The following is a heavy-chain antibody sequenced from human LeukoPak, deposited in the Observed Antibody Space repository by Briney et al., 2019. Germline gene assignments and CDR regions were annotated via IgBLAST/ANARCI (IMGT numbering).Heavy chain of an antibody. J-gene: IGHJ5*02. Sequence: KPSETLSLTCTVSGGSISSSSDYWGWIRQPPGKGLEWIGSIFYSGSTYYNPSLKSRVTISVDTSRNQFSLKLSSVTAADTAVYYCARDDVRGFSWGQGTLVTVSS. V-gene: IGHV4-39*02. CDR3: ARDDVRGFS. CDR2: IFYSGST. CDR1: GGSISSSSDY.